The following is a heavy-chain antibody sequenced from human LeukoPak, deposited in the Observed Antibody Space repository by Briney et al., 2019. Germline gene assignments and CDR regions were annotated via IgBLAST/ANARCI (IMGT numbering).Heavy chain of an antibody. J-gene: IGHJ4*02. D-gene: IGHD2-2*01. CDR3: AREGCSSTSCYDY. CDR1: GFTFSSYS. CDR2: ISSSSSYI. V-gene: IGHV3-21*01. Sequence: PGGSLRLSCAASGFTFSSYSMNWVRQAPGKGLEWVSSISSSSSYIYYADSVKGRFTISRDKAKNSLYLQMNSLRAEDTAVYYCAREGCSSTSCYDYWGQGTLVTVSS.